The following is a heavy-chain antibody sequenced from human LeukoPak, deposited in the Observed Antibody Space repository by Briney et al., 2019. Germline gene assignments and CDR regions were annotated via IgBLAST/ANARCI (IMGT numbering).Heavy chain of an antibody. Sequence: SETLSLTCTVSGGSISSYYWSWIRQPPGKGLECVGYIYHSGRTYYNPSLKSRVTISIDRSKNQFSPKLSSVTAADTAVYYCARGFYYDSSGYWRPGTSGAFDIWGQGTMVTVSS. J-gene: IGHJ3*02. CDR1: GGSISSYY. V-gene: IGHV4-59*12. CDR2: IYHSGRT. CDR3: ARGFYYDSSGYWRPGTSGAFDI. D-gene: IGHD3-22*01.